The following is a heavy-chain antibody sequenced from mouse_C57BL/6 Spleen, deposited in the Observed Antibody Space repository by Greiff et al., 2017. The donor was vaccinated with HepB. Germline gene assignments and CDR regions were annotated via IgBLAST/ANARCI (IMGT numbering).Heavy chain of an antibody. V-gene: IGHV1-76*01. D-gene: IGHD1-1*01. CDR2: IYPGSGNT. Sequence: QVQLKQSGAELVRPGASVKLSCKASGYTFTDYYINWVKQRPGQGLEWIARIYPGSGNTYYNEKFKGKATLTAEKSSSTAYMQLSSLTSEDSAVYFCARSDYYGNYFDYWGQGTTLTVSS. J-gene: IGHJ2*01. CDR1: GYTFTDYY. CDR3: ARSDYYGNYFDY.